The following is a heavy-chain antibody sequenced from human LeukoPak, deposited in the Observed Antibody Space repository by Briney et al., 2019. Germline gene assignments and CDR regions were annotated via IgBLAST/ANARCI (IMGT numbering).Heavy chain of an antibody. CDR2: ISSSSSYI. J-gene: IGHJ4*02. CDR1: GFTFSSYS. V-gene: IGHV3-21*01. D-gene: IGHD3-10*01. Sequence: PGGSLRLSCAASGFTFSSYSMNWVRRAPGKGLEWVSSISSSSSYIYYADSVKGRFTISRDNSKNTPYLQMNSLRAEDTAVYYCAKVKRNLWSGESHPDYWGQGTLVTVSS. CDR3: AKVKRNLWSGESHPDY.